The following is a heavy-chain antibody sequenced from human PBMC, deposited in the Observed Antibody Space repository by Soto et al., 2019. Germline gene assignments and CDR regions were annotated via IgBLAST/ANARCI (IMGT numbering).Heavy chain of an antibody. Sequence: EVLLVESGGGLVQPGGSLRLSCAISGFTFNTYWMTWVRQAPGKGLEWVASISQDGTVKDYEESLRDRFTISRDDVKKSAHLQLNTMRAEATAVYYCVGSTGWIFDHWGQGTTVTVSS. CDR1: GFTFNTYW. CDR3: VGSTGWIFDH. J-gene: IGHJ4*02. V-gene: IGHV3-7*03. D-gene: IGHD2-8*02. CDR2: ISQDGTVK.